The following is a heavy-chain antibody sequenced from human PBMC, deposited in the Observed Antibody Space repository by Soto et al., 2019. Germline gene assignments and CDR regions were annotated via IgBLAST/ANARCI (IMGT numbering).Heavy chain of an antibody. Sequence: GGSLRLSCAASGFTFSSYSMNWVRQAPGKGLEWVSSISTTNSYIYYADSLKGRFTISRDNTKNSLYLQMNSLRAEDTAVYYCAREGNSGWYLDYWGQGTLVTVSS. CDR2: ISTTNSYI. CDR3: AREGNSGWYLDY. CDR1: GFTFSSYS. D-gene: IGHD6-19*01. J-gene: IGHJ4*02. V-gene: IGHV3-21*01.